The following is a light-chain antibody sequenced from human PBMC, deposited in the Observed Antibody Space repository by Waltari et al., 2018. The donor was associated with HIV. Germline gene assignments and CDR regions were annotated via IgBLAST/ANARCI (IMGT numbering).Light chain of an antibody. V-gene: IGLV2-11*01. CDR1: NRAVGGSNL. CDR3: CSYVGNFTWV. Sequence: QSALTQPRSVSGSPGQSVTISCTGTNRAVGGSNLLTWYQQHPGKVPKLMVYDVSKRPSGVPDRFSASKSDNTAYLTISGLQADDEGDYYCCSYVGNFTWVFGGGTILTVL. J-gene: IGLJ3*02. CDR2: DVS.